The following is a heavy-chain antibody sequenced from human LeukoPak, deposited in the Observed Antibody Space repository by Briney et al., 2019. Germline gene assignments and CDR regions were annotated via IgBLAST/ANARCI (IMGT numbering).Heavy chain of an antibody. V-gene: IGHV3-23*01. J-gene: IGHJ4*02. CDR2: ISGSGGST. D-gene: IGHD6-19*01. CDR1: GFTFSSYA. CDR3: AKDLPGYRSGLYSG. Sequence: GGSLRLSCAGSGFTFSSYAMTWVRQAPGKGLDWVSGISGSGGSTYNADSVKGRFTISRDNSKNTLYLQMNSLRAEDTAVYYCAKDLPGYRSGLYSGCGPGTLVTVSS.